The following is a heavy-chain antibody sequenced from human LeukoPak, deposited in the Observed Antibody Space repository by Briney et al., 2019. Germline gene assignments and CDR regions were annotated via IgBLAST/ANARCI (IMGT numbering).Heavy chain of an antibody. Sequence: GGSLRLSCAASGFTFSSYSMNWVRQAPGKGLEWVSLISGSGGNTYYADSVKGRFTISRDNSKNTLYLQMNSLRAEDTAVYHCAKDIQCTYWGQGTLVTVSS. V-gene: IGHV3-23*01. CDR1: GFTFSSYS. J-gene: IGHJ4*02. D-gene: IGHD2-21*01. CDR2: ISGSGGNT. CDR3: AKDIQCTY.